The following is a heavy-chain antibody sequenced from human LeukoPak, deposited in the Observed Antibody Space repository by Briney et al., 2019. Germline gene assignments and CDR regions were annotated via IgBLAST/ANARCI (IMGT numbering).Heavy chain of an antibody. D-gene: IGHD1-1*01. CDR2: ISSSSSST. V-gene: IGHV3-21*01. Sequence: GGSLRLSCAASGFTFSNAWMSWVRQAPGKGLEWVSSISSSSSSTYYADSVKGRFTISRDNAKNSLYLQMNSLRAEDTAVYYCARVLGTTAIDYWGQGTLVTVSS. J-gene: IGHJ4*02. CDR3: ARVLGTTAIDY. CDR1: GFTFSNAW.